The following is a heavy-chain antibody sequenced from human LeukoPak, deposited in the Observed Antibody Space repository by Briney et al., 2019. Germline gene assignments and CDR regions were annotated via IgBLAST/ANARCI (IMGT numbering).Heavy chain of an antibody. Sequence: SETLSLTCTVSGGSISSYYWSWIRQPPGKRLEWIGYIYYSGSTNYNPSLKSRVTISVDTSKNQFSLKLSSVTAADTAVYYCARTYYDFWSGYYFDYWGQGTLVTVSS. CDR3: ARTYYDFWSGYYFDY. D-gene: IGHD3-3*01. J-gene: IGHJ4*02. CDR1: GGSISSYY. CDR2: IYYSGST. V-gene: IGHV4-59*08.